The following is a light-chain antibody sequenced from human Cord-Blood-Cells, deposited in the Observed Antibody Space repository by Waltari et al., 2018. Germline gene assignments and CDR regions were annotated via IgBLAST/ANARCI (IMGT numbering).Light chain of an antibody. CDR3: QQSYSTPRS. CDR1: QSIRSY. J-gene: IGKJ1*01. Sequence: DIQMTQSPSSLSASVGDRVTITCRASQSIRSYLNWYQQKPGKSPKLLIYAASSLQIGVPSRFSGSGAGTDFTLTISSLQPEDFATDYCQQSYSTPRSFGQGTKVEIK. V-gene: IGKV1-39*01. CDR2: AAS.